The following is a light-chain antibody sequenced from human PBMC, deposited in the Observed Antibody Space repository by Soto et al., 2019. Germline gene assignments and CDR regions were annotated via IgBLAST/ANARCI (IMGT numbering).Light chain of an antibody. CDR1: QSISSW. J-gene: IGKJ2*01. Sequence: DIQMTQSPSTLSASVGDRVTITCRASQSISSWLAWYQQKPGKAPKLLMYDASRLESGVPSRFSGSGSGTEFTLTISSLQPDDFATYYCQQYNSYSPYTFGQGTKLEIK. CDR3: QQYNSYSPYT. CDR2: DAS. V-gene: IGKV1-5*01.